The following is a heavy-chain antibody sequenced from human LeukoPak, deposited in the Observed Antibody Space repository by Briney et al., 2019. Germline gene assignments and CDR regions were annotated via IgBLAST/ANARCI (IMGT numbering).Heavy chain of an antibody. J-gene: IGHJ6*03. D-gene: IGHD3-9*01. CDR1: GGSISRSRDY. Sequence: PSETLSLTCTVSGGSISRSRDYWSWIRQPAGKGLEWIGRIYTSGSTNYNPSLKSRVTMSVDTSKNQFSLKLSSVTAADTAVYYCAREVGYDILTGYWYYYYYMDVWGKGTTVTISS. CDR3: AREVGYDILTGYWYYYYYMDV. CDR2: IYTSGST. V-gene: IGHV4-61*02.